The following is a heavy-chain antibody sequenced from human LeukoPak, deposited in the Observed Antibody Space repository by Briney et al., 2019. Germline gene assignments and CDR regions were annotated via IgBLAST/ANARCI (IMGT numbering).Heavy chain of an antibody. CDR3: ARDYSSSWNDPGTAFDI. D-gene: IGHD6-13*01. CDR1: GFTFSSYS. J-gene: IGHJ3*02. V-gene: IGHV3-21*01. Sequence: GGSLRLSCAASGFTFSSYSMNWVRQAPGKGLEWVSSIGSSSNYIYYADSVKGRFTISRDNAKNSLYLQMNSLRAEDMAVYYCARDYSSSWNDPGTAFDIWGQGTMVTVSS. CDR2: IGSSSNYI.